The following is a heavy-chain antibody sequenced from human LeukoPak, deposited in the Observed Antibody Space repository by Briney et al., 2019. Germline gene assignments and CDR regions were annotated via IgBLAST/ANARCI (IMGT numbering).Heavy chain of an antibody. CDR1: RFTFSSYA. J-gene: IGHJ4*02. D-gene: IGHD1-26*01. CDR3: AKAPIIPVIVGAIVD. CDR2: ISGSGAST. Sequence: PPGGSLRLSCAASRFTFSSYAMSWVRQAPGKGLEWVSAISGSGASTYYADSVKGRFTISRDNSKNTLYLQMNSLRAEDTAVYYCAKAPIIPVIVGAIVDWGQGTLVTVSS. V-gene: IGHV3-23*01.